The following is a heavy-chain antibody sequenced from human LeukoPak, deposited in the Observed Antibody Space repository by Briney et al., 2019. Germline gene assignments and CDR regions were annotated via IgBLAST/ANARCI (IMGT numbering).Heavy chain of an antibody. CDR1: EYTFTDYY. CDR2: IHPNSGGI. Sequence: ASVKLSCKASEYTFTDYYMNWVRQAPGQGLEWMGWIHPNSGGIKYAQKFQGRVTMTRDTSISTAYMELSGLTSDDTAVYYCGRKSANRKTSEFDYWGQGTLVTVSS. D-gene: IGHD1-14*01. J-gene: IGHJ4*02. CDR3: GRKSANRKTSEFDY. V-gene: IGHV1-2*02.